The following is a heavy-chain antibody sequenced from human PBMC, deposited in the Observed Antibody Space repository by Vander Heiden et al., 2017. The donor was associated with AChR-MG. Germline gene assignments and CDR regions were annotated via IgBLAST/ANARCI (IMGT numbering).Heavy chain of an antibody. J-gene: IGHJ5*02. CDR2: ISTNNEK. CDR3: AGIQGCNGGTCASWFDP. V-gene: IGHV2-26*01. CDR1: GFALGNARLR. Sequence: QVTLKESRPVMVTPTETLTLTCTVSGFALGNARLRVSWFRRPPGTAPEWLAHISTNNEKLDSTSLKSRLTISKDSSSSQVVLTMTNMDPVDTDNCACAGIQGCNGGTCASWFDPWGQGTLVTVSS. D-gene: IGHD2-15*01.